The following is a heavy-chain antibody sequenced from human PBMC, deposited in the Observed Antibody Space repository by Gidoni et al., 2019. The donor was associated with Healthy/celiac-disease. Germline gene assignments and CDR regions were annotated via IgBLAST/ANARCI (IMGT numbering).Heavy chain of an antibody. D-gene: IGHD6-19*01. CDR3: ASGGGYSSGWYSITNYGMDV. V-gene: IGHV3-48*03. CDR1: GFTFRSYE. CDR2: ISSSGSTI. Sequence: EVQLVESGGGLVQPGGSRRLSRAAPGFTFRSYEMNRVRQAPGKGLEWVSYISSSGSTIYYADSVKGRFTISRDNAKNSLYLQMNSLRAEDTAVYYCASGGGYSSGWYSITNYGMDVWGQGTTVTVSS. J-gene: IGHJ6*02.